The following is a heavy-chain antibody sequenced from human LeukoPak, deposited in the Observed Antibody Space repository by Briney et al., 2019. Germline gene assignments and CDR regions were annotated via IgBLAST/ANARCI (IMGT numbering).Heavy chain of an antibody. Sequence: GGSLRLSCAASGFSFSSYSISWVRQAPGKGLDWVSSINNNGRNTYYADSVKGRFTIPRDNAKNSLYLQMNSLRVEDTAVYYCARGGSFGVDRNDFWGQGTLVTVSS. CDR1: GFSFSSYS. CDR3: ARGGSFGVDRNDF. V-gene: IGHV3-21*01. J-gene: IGHJ4*02. D-gene: IGHD3-3*01. CDR2: INNNGRNT.